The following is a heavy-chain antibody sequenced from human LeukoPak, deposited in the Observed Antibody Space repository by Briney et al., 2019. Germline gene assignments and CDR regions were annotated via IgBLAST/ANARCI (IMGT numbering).Heavy chain of an antibody. CDR1: GYTFTGYY. Sequence: GASVKVSCKASGYTFTGYYMHWVRQAPGQGLEWMGRINPISGGTNYAQKFQGRVTMTRDTSISTAYMELSRLRSDDTAVYYCARVGGRYSYGYYYYMDVWGKGTTVTVSS. CDR2: INPISGGT. D-gene: IGHD5-18*01. J-gene: IGHJ6*03. CDR3: ARVGGRYSYGYYYYMDV. V-gene: IGHV1-2*06.